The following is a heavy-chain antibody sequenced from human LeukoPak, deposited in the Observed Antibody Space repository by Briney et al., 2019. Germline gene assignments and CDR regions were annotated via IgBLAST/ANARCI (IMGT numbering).Heavy chain of an antibody. CDR2: IYYSGST. CDR1: GGSISSYY. D-gene: IGHD3-22*01. J-gene: IGHJ5*02. CDR3: ARDSDYYDSSGYYHNWFDP. V-gene: IGHV4-59*12. Sequence: SETLSLTCTVSGGSISSYYWSWIRQPPGKGLEWIGYIYYSGSTNYNPSLKSRVTISVDTSKNQFSLRLSSVTAADPAVYYCARDSDYYDSSGYYHNWFDPWGQGTLVTVSS.